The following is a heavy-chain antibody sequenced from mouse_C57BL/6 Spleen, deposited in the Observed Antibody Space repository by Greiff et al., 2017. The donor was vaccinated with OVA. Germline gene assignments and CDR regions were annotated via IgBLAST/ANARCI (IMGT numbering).Heavy chain of an antibody. Sequence: QVQLQQPGAELVKPGASVKLSCKASGYTFTSYWMQWVKQRPGQGLEWIGEIDPSDSYTNYNQKFKGKATLTVDTSSSTAYMQLSSLTSEDSAVYYCARESYYGSRRGDYWGKGTTLTVSS. D-gene: IGHD1-1*01. CDR3: ARESYYGSRRGDY. CDR2: IDPSDSYT. CDR1: GYTFTSYW. J-gene: IGHJ2*01. V-gene: IGHV1-50*01.